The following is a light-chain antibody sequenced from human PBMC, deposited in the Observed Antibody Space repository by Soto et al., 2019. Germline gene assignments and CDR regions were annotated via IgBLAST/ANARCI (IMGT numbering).Light chain of an antibody. J-gene: IGKJ3*01. CDR3: QQLNSYPV. Sequence: DIQLTQSPSFLSASVGDRVTITCRASQGISSYLAWYQQKPGKAPKLLIYAASTLQSGVPSRFSGSGSGTEFTLTISSLQPEDFATYYCQQLNSYPVFGPGTKVDI. CDR1: QGISSY. V-gene: IGKV1-9*01. CDR2: AAS.